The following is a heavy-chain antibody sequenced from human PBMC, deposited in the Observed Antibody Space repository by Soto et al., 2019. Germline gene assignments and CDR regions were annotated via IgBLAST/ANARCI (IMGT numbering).Heavy chain of an antibody. CDR2: ISAYKGET. CDR3: AIDILYYGGDCYEDTLDI. J-gene: IGHJ3*02. V-gene: IGHV1-18*01. Sequence: QVQLVQSGAEVKKPGASVTVYCKASGYTFTSYGVSWVRQAPGQGLEWMGWISAYKGETNYAQKLRGRVTLTTDTPTNTAYMEPSSLRSDHTAVYYCAIDILYYGGDCYEDTLDIWGQGTMVTVSS. D-gene: IGHD2-21*02. CDR1: GYTFTSYG.